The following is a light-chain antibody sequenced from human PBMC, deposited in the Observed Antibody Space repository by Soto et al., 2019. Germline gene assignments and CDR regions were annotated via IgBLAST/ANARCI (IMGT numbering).Light chain of an antibody. CDR2: EVS. J-gene: IGLJ1*01. CDR1: SSDVGAYDY. V-gene: IGLV2-14*03. Sequence: QSVLTQPASVSGSPGQSITISCTGTSSDVGAYDYVSWYQQHPDKAPKLMIYEVSNRPSGVSNRFSGSKSVNTATLTISGLQAEDEADYCCSSYTSSSTRVFVTGTKLTVL. CDR3: SSYTSSSTRV.